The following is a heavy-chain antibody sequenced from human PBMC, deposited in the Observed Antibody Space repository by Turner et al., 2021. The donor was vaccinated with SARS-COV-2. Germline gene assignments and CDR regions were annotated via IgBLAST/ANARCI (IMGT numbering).Heavy chain of an antibody. CDR3: ARSPKAPGYYYDSSGYYTPYYFDY. V-gene: IGHV3-21*01. CDR1: GFTFRSYS. CDR2: ISSSSSYI. J-gene: IGHJ4*02. Sequence: EVQLVESGGGLVKPGGSLRLSCAASGFTFRSYSMNWVRQAPGKGLEWVSSISSSSSYIYYADSVKGRFTISRDNAKNSLYLQMNSLRAEDTAVYYCARSPKAPGYYYDSSGYYTPYYFDYWGQGTLVTVSS. D-gene: IGHD3-22*01.